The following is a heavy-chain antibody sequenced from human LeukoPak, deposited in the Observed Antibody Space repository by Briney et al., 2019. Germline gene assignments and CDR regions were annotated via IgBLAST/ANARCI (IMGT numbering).Heavy chain of an antibody. CDR3: ARLDRGRVATINY. J-gene: IGHJ4*02. V-gene: IGHV5-10-1*01. CDR2: IDPSDSYT. Sequence: PGESLKISCNGSGYSFTSYWISWVRQMPGKGLEWMGRIDPSDSYTNYSPSFQGHVTISADKSISTAYLQWSSLKASDTAMYYCARLDRGRVATINYWGQGTLVTVSS. CDR1: GYSFTSYW. D-gene: IGHD5-24*01.